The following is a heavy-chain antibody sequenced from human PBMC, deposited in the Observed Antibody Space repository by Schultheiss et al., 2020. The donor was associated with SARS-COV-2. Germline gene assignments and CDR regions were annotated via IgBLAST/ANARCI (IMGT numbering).Heavy chain of an antibody. CDR1: GFTFSGSA. CDR2: IRSKANSYAT. Sequence: GGSLRLSCAASGFTFSGSAMHWVRQASGKGLEWVGRIRSKANSYATAYAASVKGRFTISRDDSKNTLYLQMNSLRAEDTAVYYCARALETGEDYYGMDVWGQGTTVTVSS. V-gene: IGHV3-73*01. CDR3: ARALETGEDYYGMDV. J-gene: IGHJ6*02. D-gene: IGHD7-27*01.